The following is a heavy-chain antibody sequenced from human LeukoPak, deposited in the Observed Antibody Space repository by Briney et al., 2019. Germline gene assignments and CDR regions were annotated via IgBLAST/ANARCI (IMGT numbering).Heavy chain of an antibody. J-gene: IGHJ3*02. CDR3: VRGGRLDAFDI. CDR1: GFTFSSYS. D-gene: IGHD3-16*01. V-gene: IGHV3-21*01. CDR2: ISSSSSYI. Sequence: GSLRLSCAASGFTFSSYSMNWVRQAPGKGLEWVSSISSSSSYIYYADSVKGRFTISRDNAKNSLYLQMNSLRAEDTAVYYCVRGGRLDAFDIWGQGTMVTVSS.